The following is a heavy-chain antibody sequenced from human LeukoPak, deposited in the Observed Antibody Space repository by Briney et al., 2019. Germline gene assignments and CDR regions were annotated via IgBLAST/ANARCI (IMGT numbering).Heavy chain of an antibody. CDR1: GFTFNSYA. CDR3: AKGGLQRTTTIDY. CDR2: ISGSGGST. J-gene: IGHJ4*02. Sequence: PGGSLRLSCAASGFTFNSYAMSWVRQAPGKGLEWVSAISGSGGSTYYADSVKGRFTISRDNSKNTLYLQMNSLRAEDTAVYYCAKGGLQRTTTIDYWGQRTLVTVSS. V-gene: IGHV3-23*01. D-gene: IGHD4-11*01.